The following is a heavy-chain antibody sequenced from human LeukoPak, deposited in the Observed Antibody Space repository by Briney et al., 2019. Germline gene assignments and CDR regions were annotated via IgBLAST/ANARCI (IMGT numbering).Heavy chain of an antibody. CDR3: ARDWPYYYGSGSYRSAFDI. Sequence: PGGSLRLSCAASGFTFSSYWMSWVRQAPGKGLEWVANIKQDGSEKYYVDSVKGRFTISRDNAKNSLYLQMNSLIVEDTAVYYCARDWPYYYGSGSYRSAFDIWGQGTMVTVSS. CDR1: GFTFSSYW. V-gene: IGHV3-7*01. D-gene: IGHD3-10*01. CDR2: IKQDGSEK. J-gene: IGHJ3*02.